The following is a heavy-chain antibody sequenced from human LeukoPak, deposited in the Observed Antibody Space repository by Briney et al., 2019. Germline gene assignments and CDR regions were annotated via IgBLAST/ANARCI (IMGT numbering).Heavy chain of an antibody. CDR3: ARAATLDYDSSGYYPA. CDR2: ISSSSIYI. Sequence: GGSLRLSCAASGFTFSSYSMNWVRQAPGKGLEWVSSISSSSIYIYYADSVKGRFTISRDNAKNSLYLQMNSLRAEDTAVYYCARAATLDYDSSGYYPARGQGTLVTVSS. CDR1: GFTFSSYS. V-gene: IGHV3-21*01. J-gene: IGHJ4*02. D-gene: IGHD3-22*01.